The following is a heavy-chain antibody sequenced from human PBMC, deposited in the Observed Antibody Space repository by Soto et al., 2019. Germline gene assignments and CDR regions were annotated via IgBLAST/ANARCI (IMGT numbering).Heavy chain of an antibody. Sequence: PGGSLRLSCAASGFTFSNHAMHWVRQPPGKGLEWVAVIWYDGSNKYYADSVKGRFTISRDNSKNTLYLQMNSLRAEDTAVYYCARKYYDFWSGYPDYWGQGTLVTVSS. V-gene: IGHV3-33*01. D-gene: IGHD3-3*01. CDR1: GFTFSNHA. CDR2: IWYDGSNK. CDR3: ARKYYDFWSGYPDY. J-gene: IGHJ4*02.